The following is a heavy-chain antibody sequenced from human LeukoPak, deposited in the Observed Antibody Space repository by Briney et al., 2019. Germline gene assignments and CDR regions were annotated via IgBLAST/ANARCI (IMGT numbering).Heavy chain of an antibody. D-gene: IGHD1-26*01. CDR3: ARDFSLVVGASDS. CDR1: GYTFTSYD. Sequence: ASVKVSCTASGYTFTSYDFNWLRQATGQGPEWMGWMNPNSGATGYAQKFQGRVTMTRSASINTAYMELTNLRSEDTAVYYCARDFSLVVGASDSWGKGTLVTVSS. V-gene: IGHV1-8*01. CDR2: MNPNSGAT. J-gene: IGHJ5*02.